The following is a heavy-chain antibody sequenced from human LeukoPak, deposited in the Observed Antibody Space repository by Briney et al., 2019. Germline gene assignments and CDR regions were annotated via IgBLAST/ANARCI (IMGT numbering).Heavy chain of an antibody. Sequence: SETLSLTCTVSGGSISSGSYYWRWIRQPAGKGLEWIGRIYTSGSTNYNPSLKSRVTISVDTSKNQFSLKLSSVTAADTAVYYCARVGSYDFWSGSTSGYNWFDPWGQGTLVTVSS. CDR1: GGSISSGSYY. CDR3: ARVGSYDFWSGSTSGYNWFDP. J-gene: IGHJ5*02. D-gene: IGHD3-3*01. V-gene: IGHV4-61*02. CDR2: IYTSGST.